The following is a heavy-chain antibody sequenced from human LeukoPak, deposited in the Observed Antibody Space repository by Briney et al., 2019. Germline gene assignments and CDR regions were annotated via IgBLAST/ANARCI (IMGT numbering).Heavy chain of an antibody. CDR2: ISSDCNNI. D-gene: IGHD5-24*01. CDR3: ARSDRWLPPAD. V-gene: IGHV3-21*01. Sequence: PWGSLRLSCAASGFDFNVHSMNWVRQTPRKGLEWVSSISSDCNNIYYADSVKGRFTISRDNASNSLFLQMNGLRLDDTAVYYCARSDRWLPPADWGQGTLVTVSS. CDR1: GFDFNVHS. J-gene: IGHJ4*02.